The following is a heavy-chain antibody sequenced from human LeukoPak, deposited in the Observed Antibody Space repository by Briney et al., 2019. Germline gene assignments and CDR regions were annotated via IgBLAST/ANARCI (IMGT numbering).Heavy chain of an antibody. Sequence: GGSLRLSCAASGLTLSRYAMTWVRQAPGKGLEWVSAISASGDSTYYADSVKGRFTISRDNSEDILYLQMNSLRAEDTAMYYCANTYYFDYWGQGTLVTVSS. CDR3: ANTYYFDY. V-gene: IGHV3-23*01. CDR2: ISASGDST. J-gene: IGHJ4*02. CDR1: GLTLSRYA.